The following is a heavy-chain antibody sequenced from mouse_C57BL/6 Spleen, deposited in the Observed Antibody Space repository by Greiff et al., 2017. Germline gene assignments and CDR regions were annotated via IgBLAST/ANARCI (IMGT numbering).Heavy chain of an antibody. CDR2: ISGGGGNT. Sequence: EVMLVESGGGLVKPGGSLKLSCAASGFTFSCYTMSWVRQTPEKRLEWVATISGGGGNTYYPDSVKGRFTISRDNAKNTLYLQMSSLRSEDTALYYGARHRPSNWVFDYWGQGTTLTVSS. V-gene: IGHV5-9*01. D-gene: IGHD4-1*01. J-gene: IGHJ2*01. CDR3: ARHRPSNWVFDY. CDR1: GFTFSCYT.